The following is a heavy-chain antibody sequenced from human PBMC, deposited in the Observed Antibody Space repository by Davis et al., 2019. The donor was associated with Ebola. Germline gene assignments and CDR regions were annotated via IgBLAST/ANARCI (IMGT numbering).Heavy chain of an antibody. CDR2: ISSSSRTI. V-gene: IGHV3-48*02. D-gene: IGHD1-26*01. CDR1: GFTFSSYA. J-gene: IGHJ3*01. CDR3: ARDDHLIVGALSP. Sequence: GGSLRLSCAASGFTFSSYAMSWVRQAPGKGLEWVSYISSSSRTIFYADSVKGRFTVSRDNAKNSLYLQMNSLRDEDTAVYFCARDDHLIVGALSPWGQGTLVTVSS.